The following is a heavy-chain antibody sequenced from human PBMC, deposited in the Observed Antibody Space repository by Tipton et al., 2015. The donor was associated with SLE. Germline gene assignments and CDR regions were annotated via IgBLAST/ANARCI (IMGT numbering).Heavy chain of an antibody. Sequence: TLSLTCTVSGGPISSSSYYWGWIRQPPGKGLEWIGSIYYSGSTNYNPSLKSRVTISVDTSKNQFSLKLSSVTAADTAVYYCARGGGNANWYFDLWGRGTLVTVSS. CDR1: GGPISSSSYY. J-gene: IGHJ2*01. D-gene: IGHD4-23*01. CDR2: IYYSGST. CDR3: ARGGGNANWYFDL. V-gene: IGHV4-39*07.